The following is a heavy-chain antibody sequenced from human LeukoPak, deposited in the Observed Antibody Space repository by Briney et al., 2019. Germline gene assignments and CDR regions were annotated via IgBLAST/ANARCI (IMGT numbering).Heavy chain of an antibody. CDR2: IKKDGSEK. J-gene: IGHJ4*02. D-gene: IGHD3-22*01. CDR3: ARSYYEYYYDSSGYYRPYFDY. Sequence: GGSLRLSCAASGFTSSSYWMSWVRQAPGKRLEWVANIKKDGSEKYYVDSVKGRFTISRDNAKTSLYLQMNSLRAEDTAVYYCARSYYEYYYDSSGYYRPYFDYWGQGTLVTVSS. CDR1: GFTSSSYW. V-gene: IGHV3-7*01.